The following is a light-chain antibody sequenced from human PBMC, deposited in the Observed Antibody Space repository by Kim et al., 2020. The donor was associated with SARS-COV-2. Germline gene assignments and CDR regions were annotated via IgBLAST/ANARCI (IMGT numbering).Light chain of an antibody. J-gene: IGLJ1*01. Sequence: QSALTQPASVSGSPGQSITISCTGTSSDVGGYNYVSWDQQHAGKAPNLMIYDVSKRPAGVSNRFSGSKSGNTASLTISGLQAEDEADYYCSSYTSSSPYVFGTGTKVTVL. V-gene: IGLV2-14*01. CDR1: SSDVGGYNY. CDR3: SSYTSSSPYV. CDR2: DVS.